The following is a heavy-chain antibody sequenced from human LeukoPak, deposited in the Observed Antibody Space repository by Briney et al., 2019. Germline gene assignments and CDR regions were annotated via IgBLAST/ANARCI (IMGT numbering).Heavy chain of an antibody. CDR1: GFTFSDYW. Sequence: GRSLRLSCAASGFTFSDYWMNWVRQAPGKGLEWVSYISSSSSTIYYADSVKGRFTISRDNAKNSLYLQMNSLRAEDTAVYYCAMGGQWLRGYFDYWGQGTLVTVSS. D-gene: IGHD5-18*01. V-gene: IGHV3-48*04. CDR3: AMGGQWLRGYFDY. CDR2: ISSSSSTI. J-gene: IGHJ4*02.